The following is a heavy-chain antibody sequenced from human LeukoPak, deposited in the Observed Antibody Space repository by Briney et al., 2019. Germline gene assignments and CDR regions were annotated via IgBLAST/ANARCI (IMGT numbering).Heavy chain of an antibody. V-gene: IGHV3-7*01. D-gene: IGHD3-22*01. CDR1: GFTFSSYS. J-gene: IGHJ4*02. CDR3: ARDLASTYYYDSSTALGY. Sequence: PGGSLRLSCAASGFTFSSYSMNWVRQAPGKGLEWVANIKQDGSEKYYVDSVKGRFTISRDNAKNSLYLQMNSLRAEDTAVYYCARDLASTYYYDSSTALGYWGQGTLVTVSS. CDR2: IKQDGSEK.